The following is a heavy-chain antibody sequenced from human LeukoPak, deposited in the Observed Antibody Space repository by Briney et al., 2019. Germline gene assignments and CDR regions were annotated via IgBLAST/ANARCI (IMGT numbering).Heavy chain of an antibody. CDR3: ARDRYYGDHTQFDY. CDR2: ISSRSSYI. J-gene: IGHJ4*02. Sequence: PGGALRLSCAASVFTFSSYSMNWVPWAPGKGVEWVSSISSRSSYINYADSVTGPFTISRDKAKNSLYLQRNSLRAEDTAVYYSARDRYYGDHTQFDYWGQGTLVTVSS. D-gene: IGHD4-17*01. CDR1: VFTFSSYS. V-gene: IGHV3-21*01.